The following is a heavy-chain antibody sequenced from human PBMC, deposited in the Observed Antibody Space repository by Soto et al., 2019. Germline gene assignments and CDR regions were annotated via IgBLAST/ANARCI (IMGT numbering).Heavy chain of an antibody. CDR1: GYTFTSYG. CDR2: ISAYNGNT. J-gene: IGHJ6*02. Sequence: QVQLVQSGAEVKKPGASVKVSCKASGYTFTSYGISWVRQAPGQGLEWMGWISAYNGNTNYAQKLQGRVTMTTXXSXSXXYMELRSLRSDDTAVYYCARGEQLVLGDYYYGMDVWGQGTTVTVSS. V-gene: IGHV1-18*01. D-gene: IGHD6-13*01. CDR3: ARGEQLVLGDYYYGMDV.